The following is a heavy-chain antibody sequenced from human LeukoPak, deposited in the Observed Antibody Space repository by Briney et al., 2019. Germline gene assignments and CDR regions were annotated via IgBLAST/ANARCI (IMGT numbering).Heavy chain of an antibody. V-gene: IGHV4-59*08. Sequence: SETLSRTCTVSGGSISSYYWSWIRQPPGKGLEWIGYIYYSGSTNYNPSLKSRVTISVDTSKNQFSLKQSSVTAADTAVYYCARGYSSGNFDYWGQGTLVTVSS. CDR1: GGSISSYY. J-gene: IGHJ4*02. CDR2: IYYSGST. CDR3: ARGYSSGNFDY. D-gene: IGHD6-19*01.